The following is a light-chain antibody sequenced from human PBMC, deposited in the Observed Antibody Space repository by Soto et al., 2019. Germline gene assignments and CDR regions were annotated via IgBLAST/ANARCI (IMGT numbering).Light chain of an antibody. V-gene: IGKV3-11*01. CDR3: QQRDNWPLT. Sequence: EIVLTQSPATLSLSPGESATLSCRASESVSNYMTWYQQKPGQAPRLLIYDASKRATGIPARFSGSGSGTDFTLSISSLEPEDFAIYYCQQRDNWPLTFGRGTKVDIK. CDR1: ESVSNY. J-gene: IGKJ3*01. CDR2: DAS.